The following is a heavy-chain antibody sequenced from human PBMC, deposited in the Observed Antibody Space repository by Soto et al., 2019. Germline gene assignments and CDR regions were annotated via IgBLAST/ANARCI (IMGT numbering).Heavy chain of an antibody. CDR3: ARSMVRGVNWFDP. CDR1: GGSISSGDYY. D-gene: IGHD3-10*01. Sequence: QVQLQESGPGLVKPSQTLSLTCTVSGGSISSGDYYWSWIRQPPGKGLEWIGYIYYSGSTYYNPSLKRRVTISVDTSKNQFSLKLSSVTAADTAVYYCARSMVRGVNWFDPWGQGTLVTVSS. V-gene: IGHV4-30-4*01. CDR2: IYYSGST. J-gene: IGHJ5*02.